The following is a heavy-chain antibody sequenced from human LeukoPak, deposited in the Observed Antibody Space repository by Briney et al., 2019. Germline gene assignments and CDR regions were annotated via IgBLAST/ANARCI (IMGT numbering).Heavy chain of an antibody. CDR3: ARELLGITMVRGSQVFFNWFDP. CDR2: ISYDGSNK. J-gene: IGHJ5*02. CDR1: GFTFSSYA. Sequence: GGSLRLSCAASGFTFSSYAMHWVRQAPGKGLEWVAVISYDGSNKYYADSVKGRFTISRDNSKNTLYLQMNSLRAEDTAVYYYARELLGITMVRGSQVFFNWFDPWGQGTLVTVSS. D-gene: IGHD3-10*01. V-gene: IGHV3-30-3*01.